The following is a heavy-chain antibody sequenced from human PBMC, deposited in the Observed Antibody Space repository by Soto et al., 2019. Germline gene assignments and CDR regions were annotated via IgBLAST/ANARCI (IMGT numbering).Heavy chain of an antibody. Sequence: QVQLVQSGAEVKKPGSSVKVSCKASGGIFSTYAISWLRQAPGQGLEWMGGIIPLFGPPNYAQRLQGRVTITADESTSTAYRELSRLRSEDTAVYYCARDRDDYGSGNYYNRIDFWGQGNLVTVSS. D-gene: IGHD3-10*01. V-gene: IGHV1-69*01. CDR2: IIPLFGPP. CDR3: ARDRDDYGSGNYYNRIDF. J-gene: IGHJ4*02. CDR1: GGIFSTYA.